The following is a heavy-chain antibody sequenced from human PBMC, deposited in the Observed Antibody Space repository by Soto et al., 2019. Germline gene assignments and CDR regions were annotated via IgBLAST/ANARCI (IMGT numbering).Heavy chain of an antibody. J-gene: IGHJ2*01. CDR2: IYYSGST. CDR3: ARHSDIAVAGYWYVEL. V-gene: IGHV4-39*01. CDR1: GGSISSSSYY. D-gene: IGHD6-19*01. Sequence: QLQLQESGPGLVKPSETLSLTCTVSGGSISSSSYYWGWIRQPPGKGLEWIGSIYYSGSTYYNPSLKSRMPISVDTSKHQFSLKLSSVTAADPAGYYCARHSDIAVAGYWYVELWGRGTRVTVSS.